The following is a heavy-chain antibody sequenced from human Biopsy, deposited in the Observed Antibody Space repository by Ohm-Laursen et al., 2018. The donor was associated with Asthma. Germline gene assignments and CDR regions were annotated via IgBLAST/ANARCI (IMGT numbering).Heavy chain of an antibody. D-gene: IGHD1-26*01. CDR1: GFTLDDYA. V-gene: IGHV3-9*01. CDR2: ISWSSGSI. CDR3: AKGEWELLEANFDY. J-gene: IGHJ4*02. Sequence: SLRLSCTASGFTLDDYAMHWVRQAPGKGLEWVSGISWSSGSIGYADSVKGRFTISRDNAKNSLYLQMNSLRAEDTALYYCAKGEWELLEANFDYWGQGTLVTVSS.